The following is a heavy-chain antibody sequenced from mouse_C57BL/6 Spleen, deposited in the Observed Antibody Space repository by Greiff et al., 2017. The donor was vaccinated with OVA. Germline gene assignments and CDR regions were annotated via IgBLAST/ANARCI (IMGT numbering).Heavy chain of an antibody. J-gene: IGHJ3*01. CDR2: INPNNGGT. V-gene: IGHV1-26*01. Sequence: EVQLQQSGPELVKPGASVKISCKASGYTFTDYYMNWVKQSHGKSLEWIGDINPNNGGTSYNQKFKGKATLTVDKSSSTAYMELRSLTSEDSAVYYCASSGYSPFAYWGQGTLVTVSA. D-gene: IGHD3-2*02. CDR3: ASSGYSPFAY. CDR1: GYTFTDYY.